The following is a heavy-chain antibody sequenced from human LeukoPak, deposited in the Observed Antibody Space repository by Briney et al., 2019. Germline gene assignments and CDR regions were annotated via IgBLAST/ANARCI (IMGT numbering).Heavy chain of an antibody. D-gene: IGHD6-13*01. J-gene: IGHJ3*02. CDR3: AKGVATGIAAAEDASDI. CDR1: GFTFSSYA. V-gene: IGHV3-23*01. CDR2: ISGSGGST. Sequence: GGSLRLSCAASGFTFSSYAMSWVRQAPGKGLEWVSAISGSGGSTYYADSVKGRFTISRDNSKNTLYLQMNSLRAEDTAVYYCAKGVATGIAAAEDASDIWGQGTMVTVSS.